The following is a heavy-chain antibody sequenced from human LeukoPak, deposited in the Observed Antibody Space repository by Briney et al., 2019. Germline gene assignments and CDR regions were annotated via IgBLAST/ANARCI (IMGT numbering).Heavy chain of an antibody. CDR2: INVGNGNT. CDR1: GYTFTNYV. D-gene: IGHD1-1*01. J-gene: IGHJ4*02. CDR3: ARDRGGTGDLDY. V-gene: IGHV1-3*01. Sequence: ASVKVSCKASGYTFTNYVMHWVRRAPGQRLEWMGWINVGNGNTKYSQKFQGRVTIARDTSASTAYMELSSLRSEDTAVYYCARDRGGTGDLDYWGQGTLVTVSS.